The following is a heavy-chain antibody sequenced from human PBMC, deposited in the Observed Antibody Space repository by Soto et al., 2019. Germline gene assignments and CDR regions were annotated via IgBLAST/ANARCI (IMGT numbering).Heavy chain of an antibody. CDR2: ISSSSSYI. CDR1: GFTFSSYS. V-gene: IGHV3-21*05. Sequence: EVQLVESGGGLVQPGGSLRLSCAASGFTFSSYSMNWVRQAPGKGLEWVSYISSSSSYIYYADSVKGRFTISRDNAKNSLYLQMNSLRAEDTAVYYCARSMTVTYYYDSSGYFSAFDIWGQGTMVTVSS. D-gene: IGHD3-22*01. J-gene: IGHJ3*02. CDR3: ARSMTVTYYYDSSGYFSAFDI.